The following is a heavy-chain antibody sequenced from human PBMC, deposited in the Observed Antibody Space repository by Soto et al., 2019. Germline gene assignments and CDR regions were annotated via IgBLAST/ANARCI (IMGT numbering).Heavy chain of an antibody. CDR3: ARSVES. Sequence: PSETLSLTCTVSGGSISSGGYFWNWIRQHPGKGLEWIGYIFYIGSTYYNPSLKSRVTISVDTSKNQFSLKLSSVTAADTAVYYCARSVESWGQGTLVTDSS. V-gene: IGHV4-31*03. CDR1: GGSISSGGYF. CDR2: IFYIGST. J-gene: IGHJ5*01.